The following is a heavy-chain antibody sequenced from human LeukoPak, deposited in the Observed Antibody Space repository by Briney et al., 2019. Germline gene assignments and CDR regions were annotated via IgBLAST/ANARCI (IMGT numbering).Heavy chain of an antibody. D-gene: IGHD2-2*01. V-gene: IGHV3-21*01. Sequence: GGSLRLSCAASGFTFGSYSMNWVRQAPGKGLEWVSSISSSSSYIYYADSVKGRFTISRDNAKNSLYLQMNSLRAEDTAVYYCARVRDIVVVPAAMDYWGQGTLVTVSS. CDR2: ISSSSSYI. J-gene: IGHJ4*02. CDR3: ARVRDIVVVPAAMDY. CDR1: GFTFGSYS.